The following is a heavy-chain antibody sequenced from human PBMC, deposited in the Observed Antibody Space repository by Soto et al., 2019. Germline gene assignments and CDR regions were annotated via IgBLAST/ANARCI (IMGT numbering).Heavy chain of an antibody. CDR1: GYTFTSYD. CDR3: AAYVAEPYYYYMDV. CDR2: MNPNSGNT. J-gene: IGHJ6*03. V-gene: IGHV1-8*01. D-gene: IGHD3-16*01. Sequence: QVQLVQSGAEVKKPGASVKVSCKASGYTFTSYDINWVRQATGQGLEWMGWMNPNSGNTGYAQKFLGRVTMTRNTSISTAYMELSSLRSEDTAVYYCAAYVAEPYYYYMDVWGKGTTVTVSS.